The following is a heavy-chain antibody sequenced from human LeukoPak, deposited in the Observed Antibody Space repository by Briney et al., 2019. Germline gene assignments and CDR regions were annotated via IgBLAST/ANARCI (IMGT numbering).Heavy chain of an antibody. CDR3: ARGDVIVGATDGPDY. D-gene: IGHD1-26*01. Sequence: HPGGSLRLSCAASGFAFSNYEMNWVRQAPGKGLEWVSYISPSGGTITYADSVKGRFTISRDNAKNSLYLQMNSLGGDDTAIYYCARGDVIVGATDGPDYWGQGALVTVSS. J-gene: IGHJ4*02. CDR2: ISPSGGTI. CDR1: GFAFSNYE. V-gene: IGHV3-48*03.